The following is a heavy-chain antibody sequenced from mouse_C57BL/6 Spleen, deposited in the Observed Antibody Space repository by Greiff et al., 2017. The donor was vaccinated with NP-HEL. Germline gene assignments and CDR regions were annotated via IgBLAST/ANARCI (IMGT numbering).Heavy chain of an antibody. J-gene: IGHJ3*01. Sequence: QVQLQQSGPELVKPGASVKISCKASGYAFSSSWMNWVKQRPGKGLEWIGRIYPGDGDTNYNGKFKGKATLTADKSSSTAYMQLSSLTSEDSAVYFCARRGIYYDYFAYWGQGTLVTVSA. CDR1: GYAFSSSW. CDR2: IYPGDGDT. CDR3: ARRGIYYDYFAY. V-gene: IGHV1-82*01. D-gene: IGHD2-4*01.